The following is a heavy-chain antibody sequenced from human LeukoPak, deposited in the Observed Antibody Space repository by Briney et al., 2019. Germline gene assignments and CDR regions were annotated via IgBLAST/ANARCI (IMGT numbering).Heavy chain of an antibody. CDR1: GFTFSSYA. Sequence: GGSLRLSCAASGFTFSSYAMSWVRQAPGKGLEWVGRIKSKADGETTDYAAPVKGRFTISRDDSKNTLYLQMNSLRTGDTAVYYCTASRKDYWGQGTLVTVSS. V-gene: IGHV3-15*01. J-gene: IGHJ4*02. CDR3: TASRKDY. CDR2: IKSKADGETT.